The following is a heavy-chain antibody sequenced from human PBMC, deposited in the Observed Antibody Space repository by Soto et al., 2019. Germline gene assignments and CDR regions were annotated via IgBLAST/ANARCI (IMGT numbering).Heavy chain of an antibody. CDR3: AKDSYGDYYYYGMDV. J-gene: IGHJ6*04. V-gene: IGHV3-43*01. CDR1: GFTFDDYT. D-gene: IGHD4-17*01. CDR2: ISWDGGST. Sequence: PGGSLRLSCAASGFTFDDYTMHWVRQAPGKGLEWVSLISWDGGSTYYADSVKGRFTISRDNSKNSLYLQMSSLRTEDTALYYCAKDSYGDYYYYGMDVWGKGTTVTVSS.